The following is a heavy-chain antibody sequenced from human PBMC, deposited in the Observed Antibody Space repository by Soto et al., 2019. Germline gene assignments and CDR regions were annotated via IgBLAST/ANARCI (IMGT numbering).Heavy chain of an antibody. Sequence: EVQLVESGGGLVQPGSSLRLSCAASGFTFSASAIHWVRQASGKGLEWVGRVRTKNNNYATTYAASVTGRFTISRDDSGNTAFLQMSRLKTEDEAIYYCTSYDNSGYFYLNYWGQGTLVTVSS. V-gene: IGHV3-73*02. J-gene: IGHJ4*02. D-gene: IGHD3-22*01. CDR2: VRTKNNNYAT. CDR1: GFTFSASA. CDR3: TSYDNSGYFYLNY.